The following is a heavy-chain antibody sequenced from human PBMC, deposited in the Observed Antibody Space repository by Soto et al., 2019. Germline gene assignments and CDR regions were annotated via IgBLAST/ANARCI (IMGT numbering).Heavy chain of an antibody. J-gene: IGHJ6*02. D-gene: IGHD3-10*02. CDR2: LHSGGDT. CDR1: GIPVSSNY. CDR3: ASGGPYYNVSRKDG. V-gene: IGHV3-53*04. Sequence: EVQLVESGGGLVQPGGSLRLSCVASGIPVSSNYMTWVRQAPGKGLEWVSVLHSGGDTYYANSVKGRFTISRHDSTNPMFLQMHSLTAEDTAVYYCASGGPYYNVSRKDGWGHGTTLTVSS.